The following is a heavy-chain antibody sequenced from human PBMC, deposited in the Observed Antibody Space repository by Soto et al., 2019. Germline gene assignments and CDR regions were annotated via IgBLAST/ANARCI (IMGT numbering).Heavy chain of an antibody. CDR3: AKGGFYMVRGVIKDWFDP. CDR1: GGSISSYY. V-gene: IGHV4-59*01. D-gene: IGHD3-10*01. Sequence: PSETLSLTCTVSGGSISSYYWSWIRQPPGKGLEWIGYIYYSGSTNYNPSLKSRVTISVDTSKNQFSLKLSSVTAADTAVYYCAKGGFYMVRGVIKDWFDPWGQGTLVTVSS. CDR2: IYYSGST. J-gene: IGHJ5*02.